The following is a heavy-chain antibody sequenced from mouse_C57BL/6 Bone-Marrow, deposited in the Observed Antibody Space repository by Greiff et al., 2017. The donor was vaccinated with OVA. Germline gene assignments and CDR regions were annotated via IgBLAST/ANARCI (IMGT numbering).Heavy chain of an antibody. Sequence: EVKLMESGGGLVQSGRSLRLSCATSGFTFSDFYMEWVRQAPGKGLEWIAASRNKANDYTTEYSASVKGRFIVSRDTSQSILYLQMNALGAEDTAMYCSARDAPEAGFAYWGQGTLVTVSA. CDR3: ARDAPEAGFAY. CDR1: GFTFSDFY. J-gene: IGHJ3*01. V-gene: IGHV7-1*01. CDR2: SRNKANDYTT.